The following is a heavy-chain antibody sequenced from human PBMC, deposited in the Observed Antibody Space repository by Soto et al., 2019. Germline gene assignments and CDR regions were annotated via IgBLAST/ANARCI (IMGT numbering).Heavy chain of an antibody. CDR1: GGSISSSSYY. CDR3: ARHRGGYCTNGVCSMVFDY. D-gene: IGHD2-8*01. CDR2: IYYSGST. J-gene: IGHJ4*02. V-gene: IGHV4-39*01. Sequence: SETLSLTCTVSGGSISSSSYYWGWIRQPPGKGLEWIGSIYYSGSTYYNPSLKSRVTISVDTSKNQFSLKLSSVTAADTAVYYCARHRGGYCTNGVCSMVFDYWGQGTLVTVSS.